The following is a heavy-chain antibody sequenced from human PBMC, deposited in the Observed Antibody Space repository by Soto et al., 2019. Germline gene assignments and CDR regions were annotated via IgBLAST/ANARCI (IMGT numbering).Heavy chain of an antibody. D-gene: IGHD6-19*01. CDR1: GDSVNSDNYY. J-gene: IGHJ4*02. CDR3: ARHRAVAGLDY. Sequence: SETLSLTCDVFGDSVNSDNYYWTWIRQPPGKDLEWIENIYFSGSTYYNPSLNSRVTLSIDTSKNHFSLKLTSVTAADTAMYYCARHRAVAGLDYWGQGTLVTVSS. CDR2: IYFSGST. V-gene: IGHV4-39*01.